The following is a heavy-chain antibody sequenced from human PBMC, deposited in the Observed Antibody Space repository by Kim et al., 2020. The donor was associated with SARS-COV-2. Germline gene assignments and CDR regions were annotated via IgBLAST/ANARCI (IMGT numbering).Heavy chain of an antibody. CDR3: ARAARGVISEY. Sequence: ASVKVSCKASGYTFTNYAIQWVRQTPGQRLEWMGWINAGNGNTRYSQKFQGRVTFTRDTSASTAYMELSSLRSEDTAVYYCARAARGVISEYWGQGTLVTVSS. J-gene: IGHJ4*02. CDR1: GYTFTNYA. V-gene: IGHV1-3*01. CDR2: INAGNGNT. D-gene: IGHD3-10*01.